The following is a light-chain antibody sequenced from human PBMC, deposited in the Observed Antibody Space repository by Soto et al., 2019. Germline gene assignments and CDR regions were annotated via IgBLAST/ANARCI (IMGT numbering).Light chain of an antibody. V-gene: IGKV3-15*01. CDR1: QSVSSN. CDR3: QQYNNWPLT. J-gene: IGKJ4*01. Sequence: EIVMTQSPATLSVSPVERATLSFRASQSVSSNLAWYQQRPGQAPRVLIYGASTRATGIPARFSGSGSGTEFTLTISSLQSEDFAVYYCQQYNNWPLTFGGGTKVDIK. CDR2: GAS.